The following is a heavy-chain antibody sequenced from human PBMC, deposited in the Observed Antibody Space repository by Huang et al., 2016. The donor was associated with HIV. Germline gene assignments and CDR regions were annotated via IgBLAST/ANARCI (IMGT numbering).Heavy chain of an antibody. CDR1: GGSFSGYY. Sequence: QVQLQQWGAGLLKPSETLSLTCAVYGGSFSGYYWSWIRQPPGKGLGWIGEINHSGSPNYNPSLKSRVTISVDTSKTQFSLKLNSVTAADTAVYYCARGPDYNDSSGREAFDIWGQGTMVTVSS. CDR2: INHSGSP. V-gene: IGHV4-34*01. J-gene: IGHJ3*02. D-gene: IGHD3-22*01. CDR3: ARGPDYNDSSGREAFDI.